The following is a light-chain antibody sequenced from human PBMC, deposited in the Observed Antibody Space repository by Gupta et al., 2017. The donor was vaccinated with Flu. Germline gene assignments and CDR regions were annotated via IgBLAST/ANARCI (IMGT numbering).Light chain of an antibody. Sequence: TPGYAAVSYSMTSQSLPRSDDKTYLYWYQQKPGQPPKLLIYAASSRYTGVPARFSGSGSGTDFTLTISRVEAEDVGVYYCKQSVQLPLTFGGGTKVEIK. J-gene: IGKJ4*01. CDR3: KQSVQLPLT. CDR1: QSLPRSDDKTY. V-gene: IGKV2D-29*01. CDR2: AAS.